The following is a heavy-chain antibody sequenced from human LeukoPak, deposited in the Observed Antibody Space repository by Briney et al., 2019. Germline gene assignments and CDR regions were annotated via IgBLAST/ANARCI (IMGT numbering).Heavy chain of an antibody. CDR1: GGSLTRSSYY. CDR2: IYYSGST. J-gene: IGHJ4*02. Sequence: SETLSLTCTVSGGSLTRSSYYWGWVRQPPGKGLEWIGTIYYSGSTYYNPSLKSRVTISVDTSKNQFSLKLTSVTAADTAVYYCARHQRDDYGDYPADSWGQGTLVTVSS. V-gene: IGHV4-39*01. CDR3: ARHQRDDYGDYPADS. D-gene: IGHD4-17*01.